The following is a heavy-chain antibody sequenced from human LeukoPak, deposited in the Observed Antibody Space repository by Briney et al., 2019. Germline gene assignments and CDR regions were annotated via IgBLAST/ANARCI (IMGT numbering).Heavy chain of an antibody. CDR1: GGSISSGGYY. CDR2: IYHSGST. J-gene: IGHJ4*02. D-gene: IGHD3-16*02. V-gene: IGHV4-30-2*01. CDR3: ARGGYIDY. Sequence: SQTLSLTCTVSGGSISSGGYYWSCIQQPPGKGLEWIGYIYHSGSTYYNPSLKSRVTISVDRSKNQFSLKLSSVTAADTAVYYCARGGYIDYWGQGTLVTVSS.